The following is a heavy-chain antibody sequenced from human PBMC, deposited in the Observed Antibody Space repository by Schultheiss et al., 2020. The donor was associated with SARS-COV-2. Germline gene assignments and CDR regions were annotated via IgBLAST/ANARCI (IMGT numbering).Heavy chain of an antibody. Sequence: GGSLRLSCAASGFTFSSYEMNWVRQAPGKGLEWVSRIKSDGSGTTYADSVKGRFTISRDNGKNTLYLQMNSLRADDTAVYYCASLSSNYDSTAHWGQGTLVTVSS. CDR2: IKSDGSGT. CDR1: GFTFSSYE. J-gene: IGHJ4*02. CDR3: ASLSSNYDSTAH. D-gene: IGHD3-16*01. V-gene: IGHV3-74*01.